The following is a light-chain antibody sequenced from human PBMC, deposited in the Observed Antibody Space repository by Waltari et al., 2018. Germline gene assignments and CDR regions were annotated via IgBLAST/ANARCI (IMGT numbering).Light chain of an antibody. CDR3: QQYASSPLT. J-gene: IGKJ4*01. V-gene: IGKV3-20*01. CDR2: GAS. CDR1: QSVSSSY. Sequence: EIVLTQSPGTLSLSPGERATLSCRASQSVSSSYLAWYQQQPGQAPRLLINGASSRATGIPDRFSGSGSGTDFTLTISSLEPEDFAVYYCQQYASSPLTFGGGTKVEIK.